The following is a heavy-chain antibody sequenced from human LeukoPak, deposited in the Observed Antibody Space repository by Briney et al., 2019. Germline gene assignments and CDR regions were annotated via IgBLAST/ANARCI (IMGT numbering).Heavy chain of an antibody. J-gene: IGHJ5*02. CDR2: IYYSGST. V-gene: IGHV4-31*03. CDR3: ARDEHAAGITGTTWFDP. CDR1: GGSISSSSYY. Sequence: SETLSLTCTVSGGSISSSSYYWGWIRQHPGKGLEWIGYIYYSGSTYYNPSLKSRVTISVDTSKNQFSLKLSSVTAADTAVYYCARDEHAAGITGTTWFDPWGQGTLVTVSS. D-gene: IGHD1-7*01.